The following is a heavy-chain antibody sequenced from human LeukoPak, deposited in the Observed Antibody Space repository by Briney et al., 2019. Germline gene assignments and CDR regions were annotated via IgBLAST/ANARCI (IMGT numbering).Heavy chain of an antibody. J-gene: IGHJ3*02. Sequence: SGGSLRLSCAASGFTFSSYSMNWVRQAPGKGLEWVSSISSSSSYIYYADSVKGRFTISRDNAKNSLYLQMNSLRAEDTAVYYCARDVASVAFDIWGQGTMVTVSS. CDR2: ISSSSSYI. D-gene: IGHD2-21*01. V-gene: IGHV3-21*01. CDR1: GFTFSSYS. CDR3: ARDVASVAFDI.